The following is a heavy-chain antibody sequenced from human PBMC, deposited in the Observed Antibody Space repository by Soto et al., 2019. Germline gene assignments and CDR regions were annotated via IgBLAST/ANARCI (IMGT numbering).Heavy chain of an antibody. CDR3: ARVSTFAGTTCVFDY. V-gene: IGHV3-23*01. J-gene: IGHJ4*02. Sequence: PGGSLRLSCAASGFTFSNYVMTWVRQAPGKGLEWVSAIGGSVTGGGTYYADSVKGRFTISRDNSKNTLYLQVNSLRAEDTAVYYCARVSTFAGTTCVFDYWGQGTLVTVSS. D-gene: IGHD1-7*01. CDR2: IGGSVTGGGT. CDR1: GFTFSNYV.